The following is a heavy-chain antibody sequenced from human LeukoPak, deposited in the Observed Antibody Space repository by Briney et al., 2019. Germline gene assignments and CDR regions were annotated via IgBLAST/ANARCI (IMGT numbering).Heavy chain of an antibody. D-gene: IGHD1-26*01. CDR2: ISASGGST. V-gene: IGHV3-23*01. CDR1: GFTFTDYA. J-gene: IGHJ4*02. Sequence: GGSLRLSCAASGFTFTDYAMSWVRQAPGKGLEWVSAISASGGSTYYADSVQGPFTISRDNSKNTLYLQMNSLRAEDTAVYYCAKGATWDPFEYWGEGTLVTVSS. CDR3: AKGATWDPFEY.